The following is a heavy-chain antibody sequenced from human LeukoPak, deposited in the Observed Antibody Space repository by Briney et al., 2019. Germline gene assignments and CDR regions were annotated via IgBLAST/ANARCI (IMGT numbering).Heavy chain of an antibody. J-gene: IGHJ4*02. Sequence: SETLSLTCTVSGGSISSGSYYWSWIRQPAGKGLEWIGRIYTSGSTNYNPSLKSRVTISVDTSKNQFSLKLSSVTAADTAVYYCARVTTVVTPADYWGQGTLVTVSS. D-gene: IGHD4-23*01. CDR1: GGSISSGSYY. CDR3: ARVTTVVTPADY. CDR2: IYTSGST. V-gene: IGHV4-61*02.